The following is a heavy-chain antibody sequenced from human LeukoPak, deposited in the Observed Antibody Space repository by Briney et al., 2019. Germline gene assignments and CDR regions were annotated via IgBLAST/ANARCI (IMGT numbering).Heavy chain of an antibody. Sequence: SETLSLTCAVYGGSFSGYYWSWIRQPPGKGLEWIGYIYYSGSTNYNPSLKSRVTISVDTSKNQFSLKLSSVTAADTAVYYCARHVSSSGWYMGMDFDYWGQGTLVTVSS. J-gene: IGHJ4*02. CDR1: GGSFSGYY. V-gene: IGHV4-59*08. D-gene: IGHD6-19*01. CDR2: IYYSGST. CDR3: ARHVSSSGWYMGMDFDY.